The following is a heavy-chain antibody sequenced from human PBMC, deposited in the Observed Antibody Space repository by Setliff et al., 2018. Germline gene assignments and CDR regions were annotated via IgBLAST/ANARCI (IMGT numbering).Heavy chain of an antibody. J-gene: IGHJ3*02. Sequence: PGESLKISCKGSGYSFSNFWIGWVRQMPGKGLGWMGIIYPGDSDTRYSPSFQGQVTISADKSISTAYLQWSSLKASDTAMYYCARRTSQIRYFDWSYPHDAFAIWGQGTMVTVSS. V-gene: IGHV5-51*01. CDR2: IYPGDSDT. CDR3: ARRTSQIRYFDWSYPHDAFAI. CDR1: GYSFSNFW. D-gene: IGHD3-9*01.